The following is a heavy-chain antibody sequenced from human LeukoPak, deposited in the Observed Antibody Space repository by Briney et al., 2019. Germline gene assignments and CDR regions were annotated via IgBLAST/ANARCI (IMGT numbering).Heavy chain of an antibody. V-gene: IGHV3-7*01. CDR3: ARAGVTNQLGETYWYFDL. CDR2: IEKDGSAT. J-gene: IGHJ2*01. D-gene: IGHD1-1*01. CDR1: GFTFNDFW. Sequence: GGSLRLSCTGSGFTFNDFWMSWVRQAPGRGLEWVAKIEKDGSATYYVDSMKGRFTVSRDNAANSLYLQMSNLGVEVTALYSCARAGVTNQLGETYWYFDLWGRGTLVTVSS.